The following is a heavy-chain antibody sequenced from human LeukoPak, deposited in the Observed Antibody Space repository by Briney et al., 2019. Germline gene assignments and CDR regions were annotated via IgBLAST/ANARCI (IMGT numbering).Heavy chain of an antibody. J-gene: IGHJ4*02. CDR2: IYTSGST. D-gene: IGHD5-18*01. Sequence: SETLSLTCTVSGGSISSYYWSWIRQPAGKGLEWIGRIYTSGSTNYNPSLKSRVTMSVDTSKNQFSLKLSSVTAADTAVYYCARVKGSYGFPYYFDYWGQGTLVTVSS. V-gene: IGHV4-4*07. CDR1: GGSISSYY. CDR3: ARVKGSYGFPYYFDY.